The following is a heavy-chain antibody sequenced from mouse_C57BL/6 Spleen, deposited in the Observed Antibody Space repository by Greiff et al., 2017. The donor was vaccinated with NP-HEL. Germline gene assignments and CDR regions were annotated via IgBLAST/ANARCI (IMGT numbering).Heavy chain of an antibody. Sequence: QVQLQQPGAELVRPGTSVKLSCKASGYTFTSYWMHWVKQRPGQGLEWIGVIDPSDSYTNYNQKFKGKATLTVDTSSSTAYMQLSSLTYEDSAVYYWARGKCYGYAMVYWGQGTSVTVSS. J-gene: IGHJ4*01. CDR3: ARGKCYGYAMVY. CDR2: IDPSDSYT. V-gene: IGHV1-59*01. D-gene: IGHD2-12*01. CDR1: GYTFTSYW.